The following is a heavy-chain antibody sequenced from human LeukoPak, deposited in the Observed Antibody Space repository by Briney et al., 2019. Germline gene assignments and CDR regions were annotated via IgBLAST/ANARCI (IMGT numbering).Heavy chain of an antibody. CDR2: IYYSGST. CDR3: ARGPVGNYFDY. J-gene: IGHJ4*02. V-gene: IGHV4-39*07. Sequence: GSLRLSCAASGFTVSTNYMNWVRQAPGKGLEWIGSIYYSGSTYNNPSLKSRVTISVDTSKNQFSLKLSSLTAADTAVYYCARGPVGNYFDYWGQGTLVTVSS. CDR1: GFTVSTNY. D-gene: IGHD7-27*01.